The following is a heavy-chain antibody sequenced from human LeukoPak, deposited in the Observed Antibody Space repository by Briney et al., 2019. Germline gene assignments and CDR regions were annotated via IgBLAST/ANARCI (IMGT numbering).Heavy chain of an antibody. D-gene: IGHD3-22*01. Sequence: PGGSLRLSCAASGFTFSSYGMHWVRQAPGKGLEWVAFIRYDGSNKYYADSVKGRFTISRDNSENTLYLQMNSLRAEDTAVYYCAKGLNYYDSSGYLYDYWGQGTLVTVSS. CDR1: GFTFSSYG. CDR3: AKGLNYYDSSGYLYDY. CDR2: IRYDGSNK. J-gene: IGHJ4*02. V-gene: IGHV3-30*02.